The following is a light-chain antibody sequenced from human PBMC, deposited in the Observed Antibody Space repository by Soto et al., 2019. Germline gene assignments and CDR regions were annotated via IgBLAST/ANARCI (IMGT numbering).Light chain of an antibody. V-gene: IGLV2-14*03. CDR2: DVS. J-gene: IGLJ1*01. CDR3: SSYTSSTSLYV. Sequence: QSVLTQPASVSGSPGQSITISCTGASSDVGNYNYVSWYQQHPGKAPKLIIYDVSYRPSGVSNRFSGSKSGSTASLTISGLQAEDEADYYYSSYTSSTSLYVFGSGTKLTVL. CDR1: SSDVGNYNY.